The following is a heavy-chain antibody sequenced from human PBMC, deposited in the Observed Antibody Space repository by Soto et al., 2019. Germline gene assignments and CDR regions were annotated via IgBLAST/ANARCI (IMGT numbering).Heavy chain of an antibody. D-gene: IGHD2-15*01. J-gene: IGHJ6*04. CDR3: AKPEGADIVFFGLEV. Sequence: PGGSLRLSCAASGFTFSGYWMHWVRQAPGKGLEWVSTISSGGGDTYHADAVKGRFTISRDNSKNTLYLQMSSLRTDDTAVYFFAKPEGADIVFFGLEVWGKGTRATAPS. CDR2: ISSGGGDT. V-gene: IGHV3-23*01. CDR1: GFTFSGYW.